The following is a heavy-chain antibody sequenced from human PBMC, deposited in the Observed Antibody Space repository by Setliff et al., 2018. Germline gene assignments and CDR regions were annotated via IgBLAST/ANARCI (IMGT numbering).Heavy chain of an antibody. D-gene: IGHD3-3*01. V-gene: IGHV4-4*07. CDR2: INTSGTT. J-gene: IGHJ5*02. Sequence: SETLSLTCTVSGGSLNTYYWSWNRQPAGKELEWIGRINTSGTTRYNPSLRSRATLSVDESMNRFSLNLNSVTAADTAVYYCAGGLPGDYDFNCFDTWGQGALVTVSS. CDR3: AGGLPGDYDFNCFDT. CDR1: GGSLNTYY.